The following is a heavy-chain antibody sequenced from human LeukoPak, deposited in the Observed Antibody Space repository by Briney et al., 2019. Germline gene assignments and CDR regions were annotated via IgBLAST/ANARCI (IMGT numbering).Heavy chain of an antibody. D-gene: IGHD3-22*01. CDR1: RFTFSRYW. CDR2: INSEGIST. CDR3: ARDGNYYDSSGPADY. Sequence: PGGSLRLSCAASRFTFSRYWMHWVRQAPGKGLVWVSRINSEGISTSYADSVKGRFTISRDNAKNTLYLQMNSLRAEDTAVYYCARDGNYYDSSGPADYWGQGTLVTVSS. V-gene: IGHV3-74*01. J-gene: IGHJ4*02.